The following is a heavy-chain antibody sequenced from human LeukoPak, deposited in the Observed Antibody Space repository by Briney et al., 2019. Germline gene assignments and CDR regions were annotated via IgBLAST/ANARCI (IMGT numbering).Heavy chain of an antibody. J-gene: IGHJ5*02. CDR2: INHSGST. V-gene: IGHV4-34*01. CDR1: GGSFSGYY. Sequence: SETLSLTCAVYGGSFSGYYWSWICQPPGKGLEWIGEINHSGSTNYNPSLKSRVTISVDTSKNQFSLKLSSVTAADTAVYYCARESRLGELSPRFDPWGQGTLVTVSS. D-gene: IGHD3-16*02. CDR3: ARESRLGELSPRFDP.